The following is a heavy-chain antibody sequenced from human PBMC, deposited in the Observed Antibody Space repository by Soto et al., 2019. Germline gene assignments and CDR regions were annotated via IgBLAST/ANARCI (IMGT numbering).Heavy chain of an antibody. CDR3: ARAPYDILTGYYPYYYYYGMDV. J-gene: IGHJ6*02. D-gene: IGHD3-9*01. Sequence: QVQLVQSGAEVKKPGSSVKVSCKASGGTFSSYAISWVRQAPGQGLEWMGGIIPIFGTANYAQKFQGRVTITADESTSTAYMELSSLRSEDTAVYYCARAPYDILTGYYPYYYYYGMDVWGQGTTVTVSS. V-gene: IGHV1-69*12. CDR1: GGTFSSYA. CDR2: IIPIFGTA.